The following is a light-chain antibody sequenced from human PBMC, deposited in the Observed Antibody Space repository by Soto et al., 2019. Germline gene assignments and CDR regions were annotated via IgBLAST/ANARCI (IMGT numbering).Light chain of an antibody. V-gene: IGKV3-20*01. Sequence: PGQRATLSCRASQSVSGTYFAWYQQKPGHPPRLLIYDASTRATGIPDRFSASGSGTDFTLTISRLEPEDFAVYYCHQYGSSPRTFGQGTKVDIK. CDR1: QSVSGTY. J-gene: IGKJ1*01. CDR2: DAS. CDR3: HQYGSSPRT.